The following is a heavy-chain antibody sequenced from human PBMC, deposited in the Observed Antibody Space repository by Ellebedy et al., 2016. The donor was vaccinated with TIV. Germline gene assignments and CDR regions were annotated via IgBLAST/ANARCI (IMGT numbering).Heavy chain of an antibody. CDR1: GETSSSHA. J-gene: IGHJ4*02. CDR3: ARWGPYSGTFQGPFDF. D-gene: IGHD5-12*01. V-gene: IGHV1-69*04. CDR2: IIPILNVV. Sequence: AASVKVSCKASGETSSSHALNWVRQAPGQGLEWVGRIIPILNVVNYARKFQGSVTITADRSTNIVYLELSSLRFEDTAVYYCARWGPYSGTFQGPFDFWGQGVLVTVSS.